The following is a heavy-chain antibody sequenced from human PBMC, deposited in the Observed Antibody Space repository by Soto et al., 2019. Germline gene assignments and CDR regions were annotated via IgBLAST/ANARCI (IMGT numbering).Heavy chain of an antibody. Sequence: EVQLVESGGGLVKPGGSLRLSCAASGFTFNNGWMSWVRQAPGKGLEWVGRIKSKAAGGTTDYSAPVQGRFTIARDDSKNTVHLQINSLKPEDTAVYYCTTDSTQTFCDGGPCYSVLTKIHDSWGQGTLVTVSS. J-gene: IGHJ4*02. V-gene: IGHV3-15*01. CDR2: IKSKAAGGTT. CDR3: TTDSTQTFCDGGPCYSVLTKIHDS. D-gene: IGHD2-15*01. CDR1: GFTFNNGW.